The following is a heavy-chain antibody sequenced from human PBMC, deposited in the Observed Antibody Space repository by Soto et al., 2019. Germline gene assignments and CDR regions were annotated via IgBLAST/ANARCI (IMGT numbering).Heavy chain of an antibody. D-gene: IGHD6-13*01. J-gene: IGHJ4*02. V-gene: IGHV3-9*01. CDR2: ISWNSGSI. CDR1: GFTFDDYS. CDR3: AKDSSPGIIAAGDY. Sequence: GGSLRLSCAASGFTFDDYSMHWVRQTPGKGLEWVSGISWNSGSIGYADSVKGRFTISRDNAQNSLYLQMNSLRAEDTALYYCAKDSSPGIIAAGDYWGQGTLVTVSS.